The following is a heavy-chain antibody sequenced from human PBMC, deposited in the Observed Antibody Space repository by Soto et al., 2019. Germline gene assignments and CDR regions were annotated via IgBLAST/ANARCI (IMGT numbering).Heavy chain of an antibody. Sequence: SVKVSCKASGFTFTSSAMQWVRQARGQRIEWIGWIVVGSGNTNYAQRFQERVTITRDMSTSTAYMELSSLRSEDTAVYYCAAVYDFCVGYYALWYMDVWGKGTAVTVSS. CDR1: GFTFTSSA. CDR3: AAVYDFCVGYYALWYMDV. D-gene: IGHD3-3*01. CDR2: IVVGSGNT. V-gene: IGHV1-58*02. J-gene: IGHJ6*03.